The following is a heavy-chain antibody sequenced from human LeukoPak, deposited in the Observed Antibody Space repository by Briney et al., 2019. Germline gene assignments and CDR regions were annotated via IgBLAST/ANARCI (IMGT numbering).Heavy chain of an antibody. Sequence: PGGSLRLSCAASGSAFRTYSMHWVRQAPGKGLERLAVITYDGKVQHYTDSVKGRFTVSRDNSKKTLYLQMISLRPEDTAFYYCAREERVGAIYYLDAWGRGTLVTVSS. D-gene: IGHD1-26*01. J-gene: IGHJ4*02. V-gene: IGHV3-30*04. CDR2: ITYDGKVQ. CDR1: GSAFRTYS. CDR3: AREERVGAIYYLDA.